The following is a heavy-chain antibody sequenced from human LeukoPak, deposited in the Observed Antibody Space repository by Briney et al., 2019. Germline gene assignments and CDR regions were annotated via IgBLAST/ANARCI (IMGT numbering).Heavy chain of an antibody. CDR1: GGSISSYY. V-gene: IGHV4-59*01. Sequence: SETLSLTCTVSGGSISSYYWSWIRQPPGKGLEWIGYIYYSGSTNYNPSLKSRVTISVDTSKNQFSLKLSSVTAADTAVYYCARAPGTYYDSSGYDYWGQGTLVAVSS. CDR2: IYYSGST. D-gene: IGHD3-22*01. CDR3: ARAPGTYYDSSGYDY. J-gene: IGHJ4*02.